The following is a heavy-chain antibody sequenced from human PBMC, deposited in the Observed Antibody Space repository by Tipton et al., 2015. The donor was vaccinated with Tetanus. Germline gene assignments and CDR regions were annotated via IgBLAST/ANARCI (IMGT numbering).Heavy chain of an antibody. CDR2: IYYSGST. CDR1: GGSISSYY. V-gene: IGHV4-59*01. D-gene: IGHD6-19*01. J-gene: IGHJ4*02. CDR3: ARASYSRGWGSGPKYYFDY. Sequence: TLSLTCTVSGGSISSYYWSWIRQPPGKGLEWIGYIYYSGSTNYNPSLKSRVTISVDTSKNQFSLKLSSVTAADTAVYYCARASYSRGWGSGPKYYFDYWGQGTLVTVSS.